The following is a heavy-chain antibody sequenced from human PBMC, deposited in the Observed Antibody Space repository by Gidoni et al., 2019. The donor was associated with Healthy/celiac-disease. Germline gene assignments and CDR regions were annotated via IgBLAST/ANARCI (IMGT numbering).Heavy chain of an antibody. CDR2: ISYDGSNK. V-gene: IGHV3-30-3*01. CDR3: ASGYCSSTSCYTEFYYYYGMDV. CDR1: GFTFSSYA. D-gene: IGHD2-2*02. Sequence: HVQLVESGGGVVQPGRSLRLSCPASGFTFSSYAMHWVRPAPGKGLEWVAVISYDGSNKYYADSVKGRFTISRDNSKNTLYLQMNSLRAEDTAVEYCASGYCSSTSCYTEFYYYYGMDVWGQGTTVTVSS. J-gene: IGHJ6*02.